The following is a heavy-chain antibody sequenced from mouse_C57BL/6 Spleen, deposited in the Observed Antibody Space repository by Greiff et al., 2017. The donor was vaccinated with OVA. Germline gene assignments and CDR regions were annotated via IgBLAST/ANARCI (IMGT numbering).Heavy chain of an antibody. Sequence: VQGVESGAELVRPGTSVKVSCKASGYAFTNYLIEWVKQRPGQGLEWIGVINPGSGGTNYNEKFKGKATLTADKSSSTAYMQLSSLTSEDSAVYFCARWDYGSSYPFAYWGQGTLVTVSA. D-gene: IGHD1-1*01. V-gene: IGHV1-54*01. CDR2: INPGSGGT. J-gene: IGHJ3*01. CDR1: GYAFTNYL. CDR3: ARWDYGSSYPFAY.